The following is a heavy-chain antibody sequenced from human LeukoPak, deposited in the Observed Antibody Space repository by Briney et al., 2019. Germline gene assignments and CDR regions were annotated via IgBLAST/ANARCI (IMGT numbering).Heavy chain of an antibody. V-gene: IGHV3-21*01. CDR3: ARDHTSGSYLFDY. Sequence: PGGSLRLSCAASGFTFSSYSMNWVRQAPGKGLEWVSSISSSSSYIYYADSVKGRFTISRDNAKNSLYLQMNSLRAEDTAVYYCARDHTSGSYLFDYWGQGTLVTVSS. CDR1: GFTFSSYS. J-gene: IGHJ4*02. D-gene: IGHD1-26*01. CDR2: ISSSSSYI.